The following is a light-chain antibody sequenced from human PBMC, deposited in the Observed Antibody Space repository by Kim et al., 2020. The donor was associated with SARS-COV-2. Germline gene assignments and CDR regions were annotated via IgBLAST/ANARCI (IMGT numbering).Light chain of an antibody. CDR3: SSYTSSSLRV. J-gene: IGLJ3*02. Sequence: GQSITISCTGNSSDVGGYNYVSWYQQHPGKAPKLMIYDVSNRPSGVSNRFSGSKSGNTASLTISGLQAEDEADYYSSSYTSSSLRVFGGGTQLTVL. V-gene: IGLV2-14*03. CDR1: SSDVGGYNY. CDR2: DVS.